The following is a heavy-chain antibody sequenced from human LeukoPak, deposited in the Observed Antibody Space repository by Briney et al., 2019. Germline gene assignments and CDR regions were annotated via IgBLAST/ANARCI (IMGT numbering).Heavy chain of an antibody. V-gene: IGHV1-8*01. CDR1: GYTFTSYD. D-gene: IGHD3-3*01. J-gene: IGHJ5*02. Sequence: GASVKVSYEASGYTFTSYDINWVRQATGQGLEWMGWMNPNSGNTGYAQKFQGRVTMTRNTSISTAYMELSSLRSEDTAVYYCARGYDFWSALFDPWGQGTLVTVSS. CDR3: ARGYDFWSALFDP. CDR2: MNPNSGNT.